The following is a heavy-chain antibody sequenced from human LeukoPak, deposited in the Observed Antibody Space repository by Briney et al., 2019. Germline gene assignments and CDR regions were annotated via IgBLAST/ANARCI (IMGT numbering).Heavy chain of an antibody. CDR3: AREKSTTPTAQFDY. V-gene: IGHV3-11*01. Sequence: GGSLRLSCAVSGFTFTNYNMKWIRQAPGGGLEWVSYISKSGTTIYYADSVKGRFTISRDNAKNSLYLQMNSLRAEDTAVYYCAREKSTTPTAQFDYLGQGTLVRVSS. J-gene: IGHJ4*02. CDR1: GFTFTNYN. CDR2: ISKSGTTI. D-gene: IGHD1-1*01.